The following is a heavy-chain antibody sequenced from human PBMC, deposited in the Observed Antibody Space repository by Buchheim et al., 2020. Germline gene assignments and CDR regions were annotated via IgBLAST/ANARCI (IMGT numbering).Heavy chain of an antibody. D-gene: IGHD4-23*01. CDR2: IIPILGIA. Sequence: QVQLVQSGAEVKKPGSSVKVSCKASGGTFSSYAISWVRQAPGQGLEWMGRIIPILGIANYAQKFQGRVMITADKSTSTAYMELSSLRSEDTAVYYCCLIFVDYGGNYADYWGQGTL. CDR3: CLIFVDYGGNYADY. CDR1: GGTFSSYA. V-gene: IGHV1-69*04. J-gene: IGHJ4*02.